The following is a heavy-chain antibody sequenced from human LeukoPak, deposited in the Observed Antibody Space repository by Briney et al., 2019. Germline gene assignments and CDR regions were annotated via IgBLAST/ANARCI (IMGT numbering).Heavy chain of an antibody. V-gene: IGHV3-30*02. CDR1: GFTFSSYG. J-gene: IGHJ5*02. Sequence: GGSLRLSCAASGFTFSSYGMHWVRQAPGKGLEWVAFIRYDGSNKYYADSVKGRFTISRDNSKNTLYLQMNSLRAEDTAVYYCARDSLHPTVLRFLEAVWFDPWGQGTLVTVSS. D-gene: IGHD3-3*01. CDR3: ARDSLHPTVLRFLEAVWFDP. CDR2: IRYDGSNK.